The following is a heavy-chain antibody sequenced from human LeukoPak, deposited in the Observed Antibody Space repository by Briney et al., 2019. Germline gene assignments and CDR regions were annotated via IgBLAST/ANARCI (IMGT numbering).Heavy chain of an antibody. Sequence: PWGSLRLSCAASGFTFSSYAMSWVRQAPGKGLEWVSAISGSGGSTYYADSVKGRFTISRDNSKNTLYLQMNSLRAEDTAVYYCASPNPRIAARPYYYYYYMDVWGKGTTVTVSS. V-gene: IGHV3-23*01. CDR1: GFTFSSYA. D-gene: IGHD6-6*01. CDR2: ISGSGGST. J-gene: IGHJ6*03. CDR3: ASPNPRIAARPYYYYYYMDV.